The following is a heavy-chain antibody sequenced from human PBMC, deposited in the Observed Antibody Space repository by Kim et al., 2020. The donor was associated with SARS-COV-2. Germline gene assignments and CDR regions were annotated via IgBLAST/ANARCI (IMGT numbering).Heavy chain of an antibody. Sequence: AQKFQGRVTMTRDTSISTAYMELSRLRSDDTAVYYCARGRYFDWLPLDYWGQGTLVTVSS. D-gene: IGHD3-9*01. CDR3: ARGRYFDWLPLDY. J-gene: IGHJ4*02. V-gene: IGHV1-2*02.